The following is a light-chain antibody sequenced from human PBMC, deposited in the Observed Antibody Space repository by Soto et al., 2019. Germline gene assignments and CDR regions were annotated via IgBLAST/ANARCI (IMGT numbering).Light chain of an antibody. V-gene: IGKV3-11*01. CDR1: QSVRTV. CDR2: DAS. Sequence: EIVLTQSPATLSLSPGERATLSCGASQSVRTVLAWYQQKPGQAPRLLIYDASTRATGVPARFSGSGSGTDFTLTISNLESEDFGVYYCHQRTDWPTITFGQGTRLDIK. CDR3: HQRTDWPTIT. J-gene: IGKJ5*01.